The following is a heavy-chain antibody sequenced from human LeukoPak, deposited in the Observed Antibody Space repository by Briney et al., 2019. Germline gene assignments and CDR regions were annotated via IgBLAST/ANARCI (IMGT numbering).Heavy chain of an antibody. Sequence: GGSLRLSCAASGFRFSRYVMHWVRQAPGEGLEYVSAITPDGGTTYYANSVKGRFTISRDNSKNTLYLRMGSLRAEDMAVYYCARALDGGYYDSWGQGTLVIVSS. CDR2: ITPDGGTT. D-gene: IGHD4-23*01. V-gene: IGHV3-64*01. CDR3: ARALDGGYYDS. CDR1: GFRFSRYV. J-gene: IGHJ4*02.